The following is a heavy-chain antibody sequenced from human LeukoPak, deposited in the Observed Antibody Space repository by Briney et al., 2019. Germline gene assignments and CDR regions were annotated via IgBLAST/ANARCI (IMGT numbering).Heavy chain of an antibody. V-gene: IGHV1-8*01. CDR1: GYTFTSYD. D-gene: IGHD1-26*01. CDR2: MNPNSGNT. CDR3: ARGIRRVGATSSYYFDY. Sequence: ASVKVSCKASGYTFTSYDINWVRQATGQGLEWMGRMNPNSGNTGYAQKFQGRVTMTRNTSISTAYMELSSLRSEDTAVYYCARGIRRVGATSSYYFDYWGQGTLVTVSS. J-gene: IGHJ4*02.